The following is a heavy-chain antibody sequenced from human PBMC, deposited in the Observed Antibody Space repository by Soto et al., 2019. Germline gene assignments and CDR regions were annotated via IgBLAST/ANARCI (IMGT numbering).Heavy chain of an antibody. CDR1: VYSISSGDY. J-gene: IGHJ5*02. CDR2: IYHSGST. D-gene: IGHD6-19*01. V-gene: IGHV4-38-2*02. Sequence: EPLSPRCPVSVYSISSGDYWCWLRQPPGKGLEWIGSIYHSGSTYYNPSLKSRVTIAVDTSKNQFSLKLTSVAAADTAVYYCARGMYKSGWNLDLWGQGIGVTVPS. CDR3: ARGMYKSGWNLDL.